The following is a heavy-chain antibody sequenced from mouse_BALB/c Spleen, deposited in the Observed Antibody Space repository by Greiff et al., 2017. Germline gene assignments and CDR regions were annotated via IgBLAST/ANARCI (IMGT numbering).Heavy chain of an antibody. J-gene: IGHJ4*01. CDR3: ASQDYGGAMDY. Sequence: VQLQQSGAELVKPGAPVKLSCKASGYTFTSYWMNWVKQRPGRGLEWIGRIDPSDSETHYNQKFKDKATLTVDKSSSTAYIQLSSLTSEDSAVYYCASQDYGGAMDYWGQGTSVTVSS. D-gene: IGHD1-1*01. CDR1: GYTFTSYW. V-gene: IGHV1-69*02. CDR2: IDPSDSET.